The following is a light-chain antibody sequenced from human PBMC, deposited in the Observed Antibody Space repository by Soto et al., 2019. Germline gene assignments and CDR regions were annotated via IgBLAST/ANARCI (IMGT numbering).Light chain of an antibody. Sequence: EIIMTQSPATLSVSPWERATLSCRASQSVDNNLAWYQQKPGQAPRLLIYGASTRATGIPARFSGSRSGTEFTLTISSLQSEDFAVYYCQQYNNWTFGQGTKVDIK. J-gene: IGKJ1*01. CDR2: GAS. V-gene: IGKV3-15*01. CDR3: QQYNNWT. CDR1: QSVDNN.